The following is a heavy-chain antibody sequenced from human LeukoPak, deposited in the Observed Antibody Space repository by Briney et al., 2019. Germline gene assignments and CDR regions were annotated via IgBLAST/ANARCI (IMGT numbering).Heavy chain of an antibody. CDR2: ISSSGGST. Sequence: PGGSLRLSCAASGFTFSSYAMSWVRQAPGKGLEWVSAISSSGGSTYYADSVKGRFTISRDNSKNTLYLQMNSLRAEDTAVYYCARGRPTTSIAAAGVNWFDPWGQGTLVTVSS. CDR1: GFTFSSYA. D-gene: IGHD6-13*01. V-gene: IGHV3-23*01. J-gene: IGHJ5*02. CDR3: ARGRPTTSIAAAGVNWFDP.